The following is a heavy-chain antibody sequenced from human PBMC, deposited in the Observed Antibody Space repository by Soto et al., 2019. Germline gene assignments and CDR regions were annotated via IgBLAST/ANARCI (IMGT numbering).Heavy chain of an antibody. CDR3: ARGGKGFLQPNWCER. D-gene: IGHD4-4*01. Sequence: WGSVRLSCAASGFTFSSYAMHWVRQGPGTGLEWVAVISYDVSNKYYADSVMGRLSISRDNSKNTLYLQMNSLRAEDTAVYYCARGGKGFLQPNWCERWGKGNLVTVSS. V-gene: IGHV3-30-3*01. J-gene: IGHJ5*02. CDR2: ISYDVSNK. CDR1: GFTFSSYA.